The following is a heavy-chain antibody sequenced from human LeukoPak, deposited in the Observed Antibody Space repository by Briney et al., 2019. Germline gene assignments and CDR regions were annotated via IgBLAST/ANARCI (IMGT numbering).Heavy chain of an antibody. Sequence: PSETLSLTCVVYGGSFSGYYWSWIRQSPGKGLEWIGEINHRGSTNYNPSLKRRVTISLDTSKNQFSLKLSSVTAADTAVYYCAKSLYGSGSYYNWFDPWGQGTLVTISS. J-gene: IGHJ5*02. CDR3: AKSLYGSGSYYNWFDP. D-gene: IGHD3-10*01. CDR1: GGSFSGYY. CDR2: INHRGST. V-gene: IGHV4-34*01.